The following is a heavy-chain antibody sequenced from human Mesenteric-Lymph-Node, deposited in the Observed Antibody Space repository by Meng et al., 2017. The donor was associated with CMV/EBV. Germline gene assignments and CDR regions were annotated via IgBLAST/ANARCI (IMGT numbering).Heavy chain of an antibody. CDR3: ARVLMIAVVPDETGYSSSWFDY. CDR2: TYYRSKWYN. V-gene: IGHV6-1*01. Sequence: WNWIRQSPSRGLEWLGRTYYRSKWYNDYAVSVKSRITINPDTSKNQFSLQLNSVTPEDTAVYYCARVLMIAVVPDETGYSSSWFDYWGQGTLVTVSS. J-gene: IGHJ5*01. D-gene: IGHD6-13*01.